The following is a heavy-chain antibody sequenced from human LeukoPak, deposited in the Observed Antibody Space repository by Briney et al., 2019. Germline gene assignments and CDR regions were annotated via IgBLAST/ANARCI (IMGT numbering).Heavy chain of an antibody. Sequence: SATLSLTCTVSGGSISSYYWSWIRQPPGKGLEWIGYIYYSGSTNYNPSLKSRVTISADTTTNQFSLKLSSVTAADTAVYYCARQYSSSWIDYWGQGTLVTVSS. J-gene: IGHJ4*02. D-gene: IGHD6-13*01. CDR1: GGSISSYY. CDR2: IYYSGST. CDR3: ARQYSSSWIDY. V-gene: IGHV4-59*08.